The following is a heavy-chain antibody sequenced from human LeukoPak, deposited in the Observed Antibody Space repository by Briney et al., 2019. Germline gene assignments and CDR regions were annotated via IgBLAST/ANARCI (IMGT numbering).Heavy chain of an antibody. CDR1: GYSFTSYW. Sequence: GESLMISCKGSGYSFTSYWIGWVRQMPGGRLEGMGIIYPGDSGTRYSASFQEDVTTSAGKSTSTAYLQWSSRQTSDTAAYYCGRRSPIAAAGTVREVFHIRGQGTMVSVSS. J-gene: IGHJ3*02. CDR2: IYPGDSGT. CDR3: GRRSPIAAAGTVREVFHI. D-gene: IGHD6-13*01. V-gene: IGHV5-51*01.